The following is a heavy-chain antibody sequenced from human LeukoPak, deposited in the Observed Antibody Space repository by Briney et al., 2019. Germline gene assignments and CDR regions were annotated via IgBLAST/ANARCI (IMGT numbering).Heavy chain of an antibody. CDR1: GFTFNTYA. Sequence: GGSLRLSCAASGFTFNTYAMSWVRQAPGKGLEWVSAISDSGGSAYYADSVKGRFTISRDNAKNSQYLQMNSLRAEDTAVYYCAELGITMIGGVWGKGTTVTISS. CDR3: AELGITMIGGV. CDR2: ISDSGGSA. V-gene: IGHV3-23*01. J-gene: IGHJ6*04. D-gene: IGHD3-10*02.